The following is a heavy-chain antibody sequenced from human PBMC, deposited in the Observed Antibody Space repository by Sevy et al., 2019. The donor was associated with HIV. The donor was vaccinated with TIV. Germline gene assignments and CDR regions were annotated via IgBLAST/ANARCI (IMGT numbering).Heavy chain of an antibody. J-gene: IGHJ6*02. V-gene: IGHV3-53*01. D-gene: IGHD2-15*01. CDR3: ARDLVIPATTDYFYYGMDV. Sequence: GGSLRLSCAASGFTVSSNYMSWVRQAPGKGLEWVSVIYSGGSTYYADSVKGRFTISRDNAKNSLYLQMISLRAEDTAVYYCARDLVIPATTDYFYYGMDVWGQGTTVTVSS. CDR2: IYSGGST. CDR1: GFTVSSNY.